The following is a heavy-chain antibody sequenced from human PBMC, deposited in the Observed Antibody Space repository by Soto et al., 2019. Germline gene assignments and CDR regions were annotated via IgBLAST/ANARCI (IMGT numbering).Heavy chain of an antibody. J-gene: IGHJ4*02. CDR2: IHYSGST. Sequence: QVQLQESGPGLVKPSQTLSLTCTVSGGSISSGDYYWSWIRQPPGKGLEWIGYIHYSGSTYYNPSLKSRGTKSVDTSKNQFSLKLSSVTAADTAVYYCARVGGFGATTIDYWGQGTLVTVSS. V-gene: IGHV4-30-4*01. D-gene: IGHD3-10*01. CDR1: GGSISSGDYY. CDR3: ARVGGFGATTIDY.